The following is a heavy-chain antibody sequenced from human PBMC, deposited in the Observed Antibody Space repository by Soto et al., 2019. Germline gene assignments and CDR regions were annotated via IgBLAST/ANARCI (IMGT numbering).Heavy chain of an antibody. J-gene: IGHJ3*02. CDR1: GGSISTYY. CDR2: VTYSGGP. Sequence: SETLSLTCTVSGGSISTYYWSWIRQPPGKGLEWIGYVTYSGGPTYNPSLKSRVTTSVDTSKKFSLNLTSVTAADTAVYYCARDAGYQLTGAFDIWGQGTMVTVSS. V-gene: IGHV4-59*01. CDR3: ARDAGYQLTGAFDI. D-gene: IGHD2-2*01.